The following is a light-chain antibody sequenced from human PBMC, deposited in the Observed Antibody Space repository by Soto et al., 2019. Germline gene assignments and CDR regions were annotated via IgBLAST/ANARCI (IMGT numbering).Light chain of an antibody. CDR2: DAS. CDR3: QHYNSYSEA. J-gene: IGKJ1*01. CDR1: QSISNW. Sequence: DIQMTQSPSSLSASVGDRVTRTCRASQSISNWLAWYQQKPGKAPKLLIYDASSLESGVPSRFSGSGSGTEFTLTISSLQPDDFATYYCQHYNSYSEAFGQGTKVDIK. V-gene: IGKV1-5*01.